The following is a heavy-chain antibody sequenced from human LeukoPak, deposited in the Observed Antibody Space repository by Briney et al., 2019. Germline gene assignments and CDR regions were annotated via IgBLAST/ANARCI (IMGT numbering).Heavy chain of an antibody. Sequence: SETLSLTCTVSGSSISSYYWSWIRQPPGKGLEWIGYIYYSGSTNYNPSLKSRVTISVDTSKNQFSLKLSSVTAADTAVYYCARDEGNWGTIYGMDVWGQGTTVTVSS. D-gene: IGHD7-27*01. CDR3: ARDEGNWGTIYGMDV. CDR2: IYYSGST. V-gene: IGHV4-59*01. J-gene: IGHJ6*02. CDR1: GSSISSYY.